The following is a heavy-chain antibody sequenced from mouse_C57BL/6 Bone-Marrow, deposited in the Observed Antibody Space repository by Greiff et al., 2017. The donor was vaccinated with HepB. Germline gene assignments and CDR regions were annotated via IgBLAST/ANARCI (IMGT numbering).Heavy chain of an antibody. CDR2: ISYDGSN. J-gene: IGHJ3*01. CDR1: GYSITSGYY. CDR3: ARDYDGGFAY. V-gene: IGHV3-6*01. Sequence: EVHLVESGPGLVKPSQSLSLTCSVTGYSITSGYYWNWIRQFPGNKLEWMGYISYDGSNNYNPSLKNRISITRDTSKNQFFLKLNSVTTEDTATYYCARDYDGGFAYWGQGTLVTVSA. D-gene: IGHD2-12*01.